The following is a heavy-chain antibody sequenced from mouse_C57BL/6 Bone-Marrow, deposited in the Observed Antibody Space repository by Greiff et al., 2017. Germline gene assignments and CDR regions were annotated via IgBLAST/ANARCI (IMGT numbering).Heavy chain of an antibody. D-gene: IGHD2-4*01. CDR3: ARPPIYYDYEGWFAY. V-gene: IGHV1-80*01. J-gene: IGHJ3*01. CDR2: IYPGDGDT. CDR1: GYAFSSYW. Sequence: QVQLKQSGAELVKPGASVKISCKASGYAFSSYWMNWVKQRPGKGLEWIGQIYPGDGDTNYNGKFKGQATLTADKSSSTAYMQLSSLTSEDSAVYFCARPPIYYDYEGWFAYWGQGTLVTVSA.